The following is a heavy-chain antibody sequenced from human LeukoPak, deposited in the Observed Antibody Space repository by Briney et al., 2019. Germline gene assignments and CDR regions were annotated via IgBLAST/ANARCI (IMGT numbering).Heavy chain of an antibody. CDR3: ARVKYSSGVFDY. D-gene: IGHD6-19*01. J-gene: IGHJ4*02. Sequence: GGSLRLSCAASGFTFSSYAMHWVRQAPGKGLEYVSAISSKGGSTYYANSVKGRFTISRDNSKNTLYLQMGSLRAEDMAVYYCARVKYSSGVFDYWGQGTLVTVSS. V-gene: IGHV3-64*01. CDR2: ISSKGGST. CDR1: GFTFSSYA.